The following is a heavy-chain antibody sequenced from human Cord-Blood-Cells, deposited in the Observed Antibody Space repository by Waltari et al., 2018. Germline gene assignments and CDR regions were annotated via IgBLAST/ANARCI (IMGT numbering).Heavy chain of an antibody. CDR2: IYYSGST. D-gene: IGHD6-19*01. CDR3: ARRGAVAGMDY. V-gene: IGHV4-39*07. CDR1: GGPLSSSSYS. J-gene: IGHJ4*02. Sequence: QLQLQESGPGLAKPSETLSPTCTVPGGPLSSSSYSWGWTRQPPGKGLEWIGSIYYSGSTYYNPSLKSRVTISVDTSKNQFSLKLSSVTAADTAVYYCARRGAVAGMDYWGQGTLVTVSS.